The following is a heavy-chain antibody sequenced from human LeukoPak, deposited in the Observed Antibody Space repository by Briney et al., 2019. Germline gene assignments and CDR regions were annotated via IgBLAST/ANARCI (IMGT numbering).Heavy chain of an antibody. D-gene: IGHD1-26*01. CDR3: AKVKVGATSPIDY. V-gene: IGHV3-30*02. J-gene: IGHJ4*02. CDR1: GFTFSSYG. Sequence: GGSLRLSCAASGFTFSSYGMHWVRQAPGKGLEWVAFIRYDGSNKYYADSVKGRFTISRDNSKNTLYLQMNSLRAEDTAVYYCAKVKVGATSPIDYWGQGTLVTVSS. CDR2: IRYDGSNK.